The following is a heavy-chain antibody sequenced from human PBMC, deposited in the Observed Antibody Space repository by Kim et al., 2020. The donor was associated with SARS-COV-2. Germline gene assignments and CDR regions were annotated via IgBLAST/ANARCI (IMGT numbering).Heavy chain of an antibody. D-gene: IGHD6-19*01. V-gene: IGHV1-24*01. CDR3: ATAFAVAPAIGMDV. Sequence: AQKFQGRVTMTEDTSTDTAYMELSSLRSEDTAVYYCATAFAVAPAIGMDVWGQGTTVTVSS. J-gene: IGHJ6*02.